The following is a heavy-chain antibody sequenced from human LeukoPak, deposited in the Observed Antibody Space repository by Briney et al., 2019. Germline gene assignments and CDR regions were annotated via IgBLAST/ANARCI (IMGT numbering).Heavy chain of an antibody. V-gene: IGHV6-1*01. CDR2: TNYGPKWYK. CDR1: GESVSSNSAA. CDR3: ARGRYDILTGYYYYSYAMDV. J-gene: IGHJ6*02. Sequence: SQTLSLTCAISGESVSSNSAAWNWIRQSPSRGLGWPGRTNYGPKWYKDYAVSVKSRISISPDTSKNQFSLQLNSVTPEDTAVYYCARGRYDILTGYYYYSYAMDVWGQGTTVTVSS. D-gene: IGHD3-9*01.